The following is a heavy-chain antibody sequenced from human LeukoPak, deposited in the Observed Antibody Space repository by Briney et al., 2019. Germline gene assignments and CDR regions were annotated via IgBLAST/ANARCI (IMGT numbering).Heavy chain of an antibody. V-gene: IGHV3-7*01. CDR3: ARRAPGYCITTSCPDTYYYYYYMDV. J-gene: IGHJ6*03. Sequence: GGSLRLSCAASGFAFSSSWMSWVRQAPGKGLEWVANIKQDGSETYYVESLKGRFTVSRDKAKNSVYLQMNNLRAEDTAVYYCARRAPGYCITTSCPDTYYYYYYMDVWGKGTTVTVSS. CDR2: IKQDGSET. CDR1: GFAFSSSW. D-gene: IGHD2-2*01.